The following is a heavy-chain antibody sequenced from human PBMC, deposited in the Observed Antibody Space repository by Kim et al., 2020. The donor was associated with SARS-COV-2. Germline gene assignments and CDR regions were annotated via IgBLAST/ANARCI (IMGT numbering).Heavy chain of an antibody. CDR2: IGSSSSYT. V-gene: IGHV3-11*03. Sequence: GGSLRLSCAASGFTFSDYYMSWIRKAPGKGLEWVSSIGSSSSYTKYADSVKGRFTISRDNAKNSLYLHMNSLRAEDTAVYYCARKRATEAFDIWGQGTLVTVSS. CDR1: GFTFSDYY. CDR3: ARKRATEAFDI. J-gene: IGHJ3*02.